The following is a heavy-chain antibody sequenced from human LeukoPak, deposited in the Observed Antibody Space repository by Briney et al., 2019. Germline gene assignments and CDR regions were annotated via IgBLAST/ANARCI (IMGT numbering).Heavy chain of an antibody. CDR2: ISGSGGST. CDR1: EFTFSSYA. J-gene: IGHJ4*02. CDR3: AKAREYYYDSCGDF. V-gene: IGHV3-23*01. D-gene: IGHD3-22*01. Sequence: GGSLRLSCAASEFTFSSYAMNWVRQAPGKGLEWVSAISGSGGSTYYADSVKGRFTISRDNSKNTLYLQMNSLRAEDTAVYYCAKAREYYYDSCGDFWGQGTLVTVSS.